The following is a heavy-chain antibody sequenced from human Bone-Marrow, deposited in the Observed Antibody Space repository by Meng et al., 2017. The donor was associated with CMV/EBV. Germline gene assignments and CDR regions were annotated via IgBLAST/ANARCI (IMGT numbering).Heavy chain of an antibody. V-gene: IGHV4-4*07. CDR2: IYTSGST. D-gene: IGHD1-14*01. CDR3: ARDDRVHGFDP. CDR1: GGTISSYY. J-gene: IGHJ5*02. Sequence: LTCTVSGGTISSYYWSWIRQPAGKGLEWIGRIYTSGSTNYNPSLKSRVTMSVDTSKNQFSLKLSSVTAADTAVYYCARDDRVHGFDPWGQGTLVTVSS.